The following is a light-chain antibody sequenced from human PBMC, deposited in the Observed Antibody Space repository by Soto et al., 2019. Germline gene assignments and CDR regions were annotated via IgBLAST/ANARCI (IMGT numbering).Light chain of an antibody. Sequence: GDSVPITCRASQNIRNWLAWYQQKPGKAPNPLIYDASSLESGVPSRFSGSGSGTEFTLTISSLQPDDFATYYCQQYNSYPWTFGQGTKVDIK. CDR2: DAS. CDR1: QNIRNW. CDR3: QQYNSYPWT. J-gene: IGKJ1*01. V-gene: IGKV1-5*01.